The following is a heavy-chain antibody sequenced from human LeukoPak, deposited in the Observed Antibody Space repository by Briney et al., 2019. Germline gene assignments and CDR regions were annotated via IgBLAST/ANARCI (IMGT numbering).Heavy chain of an antibody. CDR2: IRFDGSNK. J-gene: IGHJ5*02. V-gene: IGHV3-30*02. CDR3: ATIYDFWSFT. D-gene: IGHD3-3*01. Sequence: PGGSLRLSCAASGFTFSSYGMHWVRQAPGKGLEWVAFIRFDGSNKYYADSVKGRFTISRDNSKNTLYLQMNSLRAEDTAVYYCATIYDFWSFTWGQGTLVTVPS. CDR1: GFTFSSYG.